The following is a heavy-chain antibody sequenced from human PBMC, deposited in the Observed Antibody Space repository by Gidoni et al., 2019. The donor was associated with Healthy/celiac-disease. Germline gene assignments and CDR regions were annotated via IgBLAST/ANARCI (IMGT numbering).Heavy chain of an antibody. CDR1: GFTFSSYA. Sequence: QVQLVESGGGVVQPGRSLSLSCAASGFTFSSYALHWVRQAPGKGLEWVAVISYDGSNKYYADSVKGRFTISRDNSKNTLYLQMNSLRAEDTAVYYCARPVAGSGGGMDVWGQGTTVTVSS. CDR2: ISYDGSNK. CDR3: ARPVAGSGGGMDV. D-gene: IGHD6-19*01. J-gene: IGHJ6*02. V-gene: IGHV3-30-3*01.